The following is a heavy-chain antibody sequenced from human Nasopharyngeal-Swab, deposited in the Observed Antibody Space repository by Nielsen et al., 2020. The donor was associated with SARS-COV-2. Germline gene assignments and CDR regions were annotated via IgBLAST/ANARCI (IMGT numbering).Heavy chain of an antibody. CDR2: IYPGDSDT. CDR1: GYSFTSYW. J-gene: IGHJ4*02. CDR3: ARSGRFGGKGDFDY. D-gene: IGHD3-10*01. V-gene: IGHV5-51*01. Sequence: GGSLRLSCKGSGYSFTSYWIGWARQLPGKGLEWMGIIYPGDSDTRYTSSFQGQVIISADKSNSTAYLQWSSLKASDTAKYYCARSGRFGGKGDFDYWGQGTLVTVSS.